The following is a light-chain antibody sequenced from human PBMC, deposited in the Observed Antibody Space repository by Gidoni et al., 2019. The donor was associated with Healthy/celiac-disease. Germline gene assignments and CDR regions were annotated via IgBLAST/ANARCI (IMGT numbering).Light chain of an antibody. CDR1: QSVSSY. V-gene: IGKV3-11*01. J-gene: IGKJ1*01. CDR3: QQRSNWPT. Sequence: EIVLTHSPATLSLSPGDRATLSCSASQSVSSYLAWYQQKPGQAPRLLIYDASNRATVIPARFSGSGSGTDFTLTLSSLEPEDFAVYYCQQRSNWPTFGQGTKVEIK. CDR2: DAS.